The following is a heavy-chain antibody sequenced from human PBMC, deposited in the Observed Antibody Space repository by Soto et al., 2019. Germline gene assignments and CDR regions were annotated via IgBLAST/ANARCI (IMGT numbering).Heavy chain of an antibody. CDR2: IPYDGSNK. CDR3: AKDRPYYDILTGPQSRYYYYGMDV. Sequence: PGGSLRLSCAASGFTFSSYGMHWVRQAPGKGLEWVAVIPYDGSNKYYADSVKGRFTISRDNSKNTLYLQMNSLRAEDTAVYYCAKDRPYYDILTGPQSRYYYYGMDVWGQGTTVTVSS. J-gene: IGHJ6*02. V-gene: IGHV3-30*18. CDR1: GFTFSSYG. D-gene: IGHD3-9*01.